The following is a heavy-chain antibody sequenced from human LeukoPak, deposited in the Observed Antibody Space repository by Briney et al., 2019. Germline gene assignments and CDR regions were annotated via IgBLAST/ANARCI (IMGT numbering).Heavy chain of an antibody. Sequence: ASVKVSCKASGYTFTSYDINWVRQATGQGLEWMGWMNPNSGNTGYAQKFQGRVTMTRNTSISTAYMELSSLTSDDTAVYYCAREGPETYKFDFWGQGTLVTVSS. J-gene: IGHJ4*02. V-gene: IGHV1-8*01. CDR3: AREGPETYKFDF. CDR1: GYTFTSYD. CDR2: MNPNSGNT. D-gene: IGHD1-1*01.